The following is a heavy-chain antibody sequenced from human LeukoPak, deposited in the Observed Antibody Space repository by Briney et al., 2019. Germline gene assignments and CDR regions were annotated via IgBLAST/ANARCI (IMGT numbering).Heavy chain of an antibody. CDR2: INSEGSST. CDR3: ASWGQQLVYFDY. V-gene: IGHV3-74*01. J-gene: IGHJ4*02. CDR1: GSTFSNYW. Sequence: PGGSLRLSCAASGSTFSNYWMHWVRQAPGKGLVWVSRINSEGSSTSYADSVRGRFTISRDNAKNTLYLQMNSLRAEDTALYYCASWGQQLVYFDYWGQGTLVTVSS. D-gene: IGHD6-13*01.